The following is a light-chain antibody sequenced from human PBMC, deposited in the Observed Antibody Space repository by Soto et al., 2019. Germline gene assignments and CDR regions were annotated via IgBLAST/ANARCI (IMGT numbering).Light chain of an antibody. J-gene: IGKJ1*01. CDR3: QQYYSTWT. CDR1: QSVLYSSNNNNY. Sequence: IVMTQSPDSLAVSLGERATINCKSSQSVLYSSNNNNYLAWYQQKPGQPPKLLIYWASTRESGVPDRFSGSGSGTDFTLTISSLQAEDVAVYYCQQYYSTWTFGQGTMVDIK. V-gene: IGKV4-1*01. CDR2: WAS.